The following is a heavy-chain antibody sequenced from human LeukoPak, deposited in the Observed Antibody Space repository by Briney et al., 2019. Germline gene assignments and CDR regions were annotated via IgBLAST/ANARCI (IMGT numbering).Heavy chain of an antibody. J-gene: IGHJ2*01. V-gene: IGHV3-30*18. CDR3: AKDADTATIIYWYFDL. D-gene: IGHD5-18*01. Sequence: TGGSLRLSCAASGFTFSSYEMNWVRQAPGKGLEWVAVISDDGSNTYYADSVKGRFTISRDNSKNTLYLQLNSLRTEDTAVYYCAKDADTATIIYWYFDLWGRGTLVTVSS. CDR2: ISDDGSNT. CDR1: GFTFSSYE.